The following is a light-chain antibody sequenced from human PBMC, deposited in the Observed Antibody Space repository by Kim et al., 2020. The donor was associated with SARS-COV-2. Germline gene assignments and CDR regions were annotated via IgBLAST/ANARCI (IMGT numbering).Light chain of an antibody. CDR1: QSVSSN. J-gene: IGKJ1*01. CDR2: GAS. Sequence: PGERATSSCRASQSVSSNLTWYQKRPGQAPRLLIYGASTRDTGIPARFSGSGSGTEFTLTISSLQSEDFAVYYCQQYNNWPPWTFGQGTKVDIK. CDR3: QQYNNWPPWT. V-gene: IGKV3-15*01.